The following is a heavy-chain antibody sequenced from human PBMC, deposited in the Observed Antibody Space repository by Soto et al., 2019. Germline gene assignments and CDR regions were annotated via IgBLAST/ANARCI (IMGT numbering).Heavy chain of an antibody. D-gene: IGHD2-8*02. Sequence: QVQLVESGGGVVQPGRSLRLSCAASGFTFSSYGMHWVRQAPGKGLEWVAVIWYDGSNKYYADSVKGRFTISRDNSKNTLYLQMNSLRAEDTAVYYCARDNWWGAGLPTNFDYWGQGTLVTVSS. CDR3: ARDNWWGAGLPTNFDY. J-gene: IGHJ4*02. CDR2: IWYDGSNK. CDR1: GFTFSSYG. V-gene: IGHV3-33*01.